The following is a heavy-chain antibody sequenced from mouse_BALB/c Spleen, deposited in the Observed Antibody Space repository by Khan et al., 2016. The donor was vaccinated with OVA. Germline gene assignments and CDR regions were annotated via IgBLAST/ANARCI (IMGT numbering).Heavy chain of an antibody. D-gene: IGHD1-1*01. CDR1: GYTFTSYF. V-gene: IGHV1S136*01. Sequence: VQLQESGPELVKPAPSLKLSCSASGYTFTSYFVRWVKQTPGQDLEWMGCINPYSDSTNYNEKFKGKATLTSDKSSITAYMALSGLTSEDSAVYYCARDYGSSFWLDFWGQGTPVTVSS. J-gene: IGHJ4*01. CDR2: INPYSDST. CDR3: ARDYGSSFWLDF.